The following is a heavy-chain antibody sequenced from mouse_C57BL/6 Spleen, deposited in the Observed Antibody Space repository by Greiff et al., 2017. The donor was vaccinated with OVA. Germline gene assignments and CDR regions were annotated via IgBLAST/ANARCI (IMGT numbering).Heavy chain of an antibody. Sequence: EVKLQQSGPGLVKPSQSLSLTCSVTGYSITSGYYWNWIRQFPGNKLEWMGYISYDGSNNYNPSLKNRISITRDTSKNQFFLKLNSVTTEDTATYYCARDYYYGSSDAMDYWGQGTSVTVSS. CDR1: GYSITSGYY. D-gene: IGHD1-1*01. CDR2: ISYDGSN. V-gene: IGHV3-6*01. J-gene: IGHJ4*01. CDR3: ARDYYYGSSDAMDY.